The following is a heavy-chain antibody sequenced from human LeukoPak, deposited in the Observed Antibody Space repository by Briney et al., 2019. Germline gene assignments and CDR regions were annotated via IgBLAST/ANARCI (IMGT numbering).Heavy chain of an antibody. Sequence: ASVKVSCKASGGTFSSYAISWVRQAPGQGREWMGGIIPIFGTANYAQKFQGRVTITADKSTSTAYMELSSLRSEDTAVYYCARVGSSSWYPFRWYFDYWGQGTLVTVSS. CDR2: IIPIFGTA. CDR1: GGTFSSYA. CDR3: ARVGSSSWYPFRWYFDY. D-gene: IGHD6-13*01. V-gene: IGHV1-69*06. J-gene: IGHJ4*02.